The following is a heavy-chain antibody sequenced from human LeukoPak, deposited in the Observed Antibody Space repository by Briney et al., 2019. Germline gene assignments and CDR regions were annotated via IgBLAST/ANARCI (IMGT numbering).Heavy chain of an antibody. Sequence: SETLSLTCTVSGGSISNSSYYWGWIRQPPGKGLEWIGSMYYSGSTYYNPSLKSQATISVDTSKNQFSLKLSSVTAADTAVYYCARHGRMGTINPSYWGQGTLVTVSS. CDR3: ARHGRMGTINPSY. CDR1: GGSISNSSYY. CDR2: MYYSGST. V-gene: IGHV4-39*01. J-gene: IGHJ4*02. D-gene: IGHD5-24*01.